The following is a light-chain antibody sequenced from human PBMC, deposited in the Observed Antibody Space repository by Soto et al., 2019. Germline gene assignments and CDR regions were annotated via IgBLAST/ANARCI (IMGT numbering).Light chain of an antibody. V-gene: IGLV2-11*01. Sequence: QSALTQPRSVSGSPGQSVTISCTGTSSDVGAYNYVSWYQQHPGKAPKVMIYDVSKRPSGVPDRFSGSKSANTASLTISGLQSEDEADYYCCSYAGSYTYVFGTGTKVTVL. CDR1: SSDVGAYNY. CDR3: CSYAGSYTYV. J-gene: IGLJ1*01. CDR2: DVS.